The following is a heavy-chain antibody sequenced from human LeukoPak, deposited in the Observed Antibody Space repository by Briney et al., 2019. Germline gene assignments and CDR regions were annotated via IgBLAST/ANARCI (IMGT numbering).Heavy chain of an antibody. J-gene: IGHJ4*02. CDR1: GFTFSSYG. V-gene: IGHV3-30*03. Sequence: TGGSLRLSCAASGFTFSSYGMHWVRQAPGKGLEWVAVISYDGSNKYYADSVKGRFTISRDNSKNTLYLQMNSLRAEDTAVYYCAREYPRTTTVTHKYFDYWGQGTLVTVSS. D-gene: IGHD4-17*01. CDR2: ISYDGSNK. CDR3: AREYPRTTTVTHKYFDY.